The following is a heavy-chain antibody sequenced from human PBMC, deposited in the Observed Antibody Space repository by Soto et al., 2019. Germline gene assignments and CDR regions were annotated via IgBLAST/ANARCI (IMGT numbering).Heavy chain of an antibody. V-gene: IGHV1-18*01. Sequence: ASVKVSCKASGYTFTSYGISWVRQAPGQGLEWMGWISAYSGNTNYAQKLQGRVTMTTDTSTSTAYMELRSLRSDDTAVYYCARDARLRGYSGYADFDYWGQGTLVTVS. CDR2: ISAYSGNT. J-gene: IGHJ4*02. D-gene: IGHD5-12*01. CDR1: GYTFTSYG. CDR3: ARDARLRGYSGYADFDY.